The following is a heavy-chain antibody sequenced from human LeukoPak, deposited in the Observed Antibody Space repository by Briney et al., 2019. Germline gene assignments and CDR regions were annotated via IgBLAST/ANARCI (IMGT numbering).Heavy chain of an antibody. Sequence: GGSLRLSCAASGFAFSYYWMNWVRQAPGKGLEWVANIKQDGSEKNYVDSVKGRFTISRDNAKNSLYPQMNSLRAEDTAVYYCARASGWTPDNWGQGTLVTVSS. CDR1: GFAFSYYW. J-gene: IGHJ4*02. V-gene: IGHV3-7*01. CDR3: ARASGWTPDN. D-gene: IGHD6-19*01. CDR2: IKQDGSEK.